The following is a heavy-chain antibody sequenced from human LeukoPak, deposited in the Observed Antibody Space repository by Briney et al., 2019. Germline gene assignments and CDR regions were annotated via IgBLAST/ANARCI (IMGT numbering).Heavy chain of an antibody. CDR2: ITSSGETT. D-gene: IGHD3-22*01. CDR1: KFPFTIYA. V-gene: IGHV3-23*01. CDR3: SRDRPNYFGTDGHYYRRGGDY. J-gene: IGHJ4*02. Sequence: GGSLRLSCAASKFPFTIYAMSWVRQAPGKGLEWVSSITSSGETTYYAGSVKGRFTISRDNSKDTMYLQMISLRAEDTAIYYCSRDRPNYFGTDGHYYRRGGDYWGQGTLVTVSS.